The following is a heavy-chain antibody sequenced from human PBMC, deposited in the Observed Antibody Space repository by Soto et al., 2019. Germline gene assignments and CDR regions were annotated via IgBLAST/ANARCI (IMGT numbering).Heavy chain of an antibody. CDR1: GFTFSNAW. CDR2: IKSKTDGGTT. Sequence: GGSLRLSCAASGFTFSNAWMNWVRQAPGKGLEWVGRIKSKTDGGTTDYAAPVKGRFTISRDDSKNTLYLQMNSLKTEDTAVYYCTTGGSSGYDVDLFEYWGQGTLVTVSS. J-gene: IGHJ4*02. CDR3: TTGGSSGYDVDLFEY. D-gene: IGHD5-12*01. V-gene: IGHV3-15*07.